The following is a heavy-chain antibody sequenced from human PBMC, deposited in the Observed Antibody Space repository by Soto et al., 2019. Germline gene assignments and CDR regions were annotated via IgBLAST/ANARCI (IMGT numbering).Heavy chain of an antibody. D-gene: IGHD3-9*01. J-gene: IGHJ6*02. CDR2: ISAYNGNT. V-gene: IGHV1-18*01. CDR3: ARDGAYYDILTGSYYHYGMDV. CDR1: GYTFTSYG. Sequence: ASVKVSCKASGYTFTSYGISWVRQAPGQGLEWMGWISAYNGNTNYAQKIQGRVTMTTDTSTSTAYMELRSLSSDDTAVYYCARDGAYYDILTGSYYHYGMDVWGQGTTVTVSS.